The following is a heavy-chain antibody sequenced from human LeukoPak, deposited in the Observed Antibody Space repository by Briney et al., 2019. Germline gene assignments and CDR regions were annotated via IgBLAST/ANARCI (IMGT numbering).Heavy chain of an antibody. CDR1: GGSISSVKW. D-gene: IGHD2-15*01. V-gene: IGHV4-4*02. CDR3: AAGYCSGGSCPDY. CDR2: IYHSGRT. Sequence: SGTLSLTCAVSGGSISSVKWWSWVRQPPGKGLGWIGEIYHSGRTNYNPSLESRVTISLDKSKNQFSLNLSSVTAADTAVYYCAAGYCSGGSCPDYWGQGILVTVSS. J-gene: IGHJ4*02.